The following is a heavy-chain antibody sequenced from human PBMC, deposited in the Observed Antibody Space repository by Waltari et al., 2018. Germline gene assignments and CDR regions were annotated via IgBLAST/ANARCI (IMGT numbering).Heavy chain of an antibody. D-gene: IGHD6-19*01. CDR3: ARDRSAVAGRNELGY. CDR1: GGTFSSYA. V-gene: IGHV1-69*13. Sequence: QVQLVQSGAEVKKPGSSVKVSCKASGGTFSSYAISWVRQAPGQGLEWMGGIIPIFGTANDAQKVQGRVTMTADESTSTAYMELSSLRSEDTAVYYCARDRSAVAGRNELGYWGQGTLVTVSS. J-gene: IGHJ4*02. CDR2: IIPIFGTA.